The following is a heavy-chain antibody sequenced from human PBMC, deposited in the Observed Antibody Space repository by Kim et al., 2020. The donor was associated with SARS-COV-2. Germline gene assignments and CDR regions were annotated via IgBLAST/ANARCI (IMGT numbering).Heavy chain of an antibody. Sequence: ASVKVSCKASGYTFTSYGIGWVRQAPGQGLEWMGWISAYSGNTNYAQKLQGRVTMTTDTSTSTAYMELRSLRSDDTAVYYCAGYSSSWYGDDAFDIWGQGKMVTVSS. D-gene: IGHD6-13*01. CDR2: ISAYSGNT. V-gene: IGHV1-18*04. J-gene: IGHJ3*02. CDR1: GYTFTSYG. CDR3: AGYSSSWYGDDAFDI.